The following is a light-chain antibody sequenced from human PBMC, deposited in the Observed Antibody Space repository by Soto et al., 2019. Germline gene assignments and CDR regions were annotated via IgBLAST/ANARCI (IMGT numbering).Light chain of an antibody. CDR3: QQYGSSPT. Sequence: EIVLTQSPGTLSLSPGERATLSCRASQSVSSYYLAWYQQKPGQAPRLLIYAASSRATGIPDRFSGSGSGTDFTLTISRLEPEDFAAYYCQQYGSSPTFGQGTKLEIK. V-gene: IGKV3-20*01. CDR2: AAS. CDR1: QSVSSYY. J-gene: IGKJ2*01.